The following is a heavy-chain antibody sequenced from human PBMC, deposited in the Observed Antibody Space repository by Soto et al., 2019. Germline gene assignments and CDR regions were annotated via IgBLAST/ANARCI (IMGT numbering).Heavy chain of an antibody. J-gene: IGHJ3*02. CDR3: ARRVVVSGNDVFDI. CDR2: IYYSGGT. Sequence: PSETLSLTCTVSGGSISSSTYYWGWIRQPPGKGLDWIGTIYYSGGTYYNPSLRSRVTISVDTSKNQFSLKLSSVTAADTAVYYCARRVVVSGNDVFDIWGQGTMVTV. D-gene: IGHD2-15*01. V-gene: IGHV4-39*01. CDR1: GGSISSSTYY.